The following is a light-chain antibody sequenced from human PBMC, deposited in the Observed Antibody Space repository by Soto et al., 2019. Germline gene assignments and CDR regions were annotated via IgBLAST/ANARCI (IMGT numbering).Light chain of an antibody. CDR3: QQYNTSSWT. CDR1: QSLNRW. V-gene: IGKV1-5*01. J-gene: IGKJ1*01. Sequence: DIEMSQSPSSLSASVGDRVTITCRARQSLNRWLAWYQQKPGKAPKLLIYDASSLQSGVPSRFSGSGSGTEFALTISSLQPDDFATYYCQQYNTSSWTFGPRTQVEIK. CDR2: DAS.